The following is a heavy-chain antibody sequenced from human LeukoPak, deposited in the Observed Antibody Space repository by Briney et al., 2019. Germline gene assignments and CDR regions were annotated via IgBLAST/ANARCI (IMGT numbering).Heavy chain of an antibody. D-gene: IGHD3-16*01. Sequence: PGGSLRLSCAASGITFNNFWMTWVRQAPGKGLEWVANIKQDGSEKNIVDSLKGRFTISRDNAKNSLYLQMNSLRAEDTAVCYCTRGGGAFDIWGQGTMVTVSS. V-gene: IGHV3-7*05. CDR3: TRGGGAFDI. J-gene: IGHJ3*02. CDR2: IKQDGSEK. CDR1: GITFNNFW.